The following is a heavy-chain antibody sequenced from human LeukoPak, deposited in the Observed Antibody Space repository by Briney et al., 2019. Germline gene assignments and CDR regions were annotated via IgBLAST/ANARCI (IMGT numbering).Heavy chain of an antibody. CDR1: GFTFSRYA. CDR3: ARGDSSNWHSNWFDP. J-gene: IGHJ5*02. Sequence: GGSLRLSCAASGFTFSRYAMHWVRQAPGRGLEWVAVVSYDGTNKFYADSMKGRLTISRDDSKSTLYLQVNSLRAEDTAVYFCARGDSSNWHSNWFDPWGQGALVTVSS. V-gene: IGHV3-30*04. D-gene: IGHD6-13*01. CDR2: VSYDGTNK.